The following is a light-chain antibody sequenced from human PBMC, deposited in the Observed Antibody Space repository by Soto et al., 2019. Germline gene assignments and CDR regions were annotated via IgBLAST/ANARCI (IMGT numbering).Light chain of an antibody. CDR2: EAS. V-gene: IGKV1-9*01. CDR3: QQHHNWPIT. CDR1: HNISTY. Sequence: DVLLTQSPSPLSASLGDRATISCRASHNISTYLAWYQQKPGKAPRLLIYEASTLHTGIPSRFSGSGSGTEFTLTISGLLSEDFAAYYCQQHHNWPITFGQGTRLEIK. J-gene: IGKJ5*01.